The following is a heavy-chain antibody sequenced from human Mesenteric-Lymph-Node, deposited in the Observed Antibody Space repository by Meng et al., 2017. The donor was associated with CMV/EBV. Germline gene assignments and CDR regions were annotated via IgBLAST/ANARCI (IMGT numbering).Heavy chain of an antibody. D-gene: IGHD3-3*01. J-gene: IGHJ4*02. Sequence: GESLKISCAASGFTFSSYGMDWVRQASGKGLEWVAVIWYDGTNKYYADSVKGRFTISRDNSKNTLYLQMNSLRAEDTAVYYCARDEYYDFWSGYYFDYWGQGTLVTVSS. CDR3: ARDEYYDFWSGYYFDY. CDR1: GFTFSSYG. V-gene: IGHV3-33*01. CDR2: IWYDGTNK.